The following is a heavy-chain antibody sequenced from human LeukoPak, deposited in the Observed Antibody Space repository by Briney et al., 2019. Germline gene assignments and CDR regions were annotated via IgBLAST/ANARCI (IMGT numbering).Heavy chain of an antibody. CDR1: GASISSSTFY. Sequence: SETLSLTCTVSGASISSSTFYWGWIRQPPGKGLEWIGSVYYNGDTYYNPSLRRRVTISIDTSKSQFSLKVTSVTAADTAVYYCAGRSGSWLSAFYIWGQGTVVTVSS. CDR3: AGRSGSWLSAFYI. D-gene: IGHD3-10*01. V-gene: IGHV4-39*01. CDR2: VYYNGDT. J-gene: IGHJ3*02.